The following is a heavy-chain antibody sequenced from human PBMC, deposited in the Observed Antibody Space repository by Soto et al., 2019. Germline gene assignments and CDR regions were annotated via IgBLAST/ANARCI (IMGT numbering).Heavy chain of an antibody. CDR3: ARLWGSYHQLFDY. CDR1: GYSIRSGYF. J-gene: IGHJ4*02. V-gene: IGHV4-38-2*01. D-gene: IGHD3-16*02. CDR2: MYHSGIT. Sequence: SETLSLTCAVSGYSIRSGYFWGWIRQPPGKGLEWIGSMYHSGITYYNLSLKSRVTISVDTSKNQLSLKLSSATAADTAVYYCARLWGSYHQLFDYWGQGTLVTVSS.